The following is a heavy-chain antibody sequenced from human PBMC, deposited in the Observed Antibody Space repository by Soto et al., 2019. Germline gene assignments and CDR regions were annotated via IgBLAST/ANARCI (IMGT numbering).Heavy chain of an antibody. Sequence: QGQLVESGGGVVQPGRSLRLSCAASGFTFSTYGMHWVRQAPGKGLEWVALIWSDGTNKYYADSVKGRFTISRDNSKKTLYLQMNSLRAEDTAVYYCVRVFDTYYFDLWGQGNMVTVSS. CDR3: VRVFDTYYFDL. V-gene: IGHV3-33*01. CDR1: GFTFSTYG. CDR2: IWSDGTNK. J-gene: IGHJ4*02. D-gene: IGHD3-9*01.